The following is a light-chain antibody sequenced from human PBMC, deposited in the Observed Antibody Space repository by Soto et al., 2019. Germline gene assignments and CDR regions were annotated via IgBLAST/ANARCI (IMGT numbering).Light chain of an antibody. CDR2: GAS. V-gene: IGKV3-15*01. Sequence: DIVMAQSPATLSVSPGDRATLSCWASETVATNLAWYQQKPGQAPRLLISGASTRAAGISDRFRGSGSGTEFTLTISSLQSEDFAVYYCQQYNNWPPITCGQGTRLEIK. CDR3: QQYNNWPPIT. J-gene: IGKJ5*01. CDR1: ETVATN.